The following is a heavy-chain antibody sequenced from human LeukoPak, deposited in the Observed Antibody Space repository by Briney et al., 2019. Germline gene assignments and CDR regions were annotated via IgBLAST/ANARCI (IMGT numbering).Heavy chain of an antibody. V-gene: IGHV1-8*01. D-gene: IGHD2-2*01. J-gene: IGHJ6*02. CDR2: MNPNSGNT. CDR1: GYTFTSYD. Sequence: ASVKVSCKASGYTFTSYDINWVRQATGQGLEWMGWMNPNSGNTGYAQKFQGRVTMTRNTSVSTAYMELSSLRSEDTAVCYCARLGYCSSTSCYYYYYYYGMDVWGQGTTVTVSS. CDR3: ARLGYCSSTSCYYYYYYYGMDV.